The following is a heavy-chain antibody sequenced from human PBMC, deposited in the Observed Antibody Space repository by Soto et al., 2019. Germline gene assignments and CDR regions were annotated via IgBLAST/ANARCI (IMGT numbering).Heavy chain of an antibody. D-gene: IGHD3-3*01. V-gene: IGHV1-69*01. CDR2: IIPIYGTA. Sequence: QVQLVQSGAEVKKPGSSVKVSCKASGGTFSIYAISWVRQAPGQGLEWMGGIIPIYGTASYAQEFQGRVTITADESMTTADMELSSLRSEDTAVYYCARVVRGVGVVNFFGWFDPWGQGTLVTVSS. CDR1: GGTFSIYA. J-gene: IGHJ5*02. CDR3: ARVVRGVGVVNFFGWFDP.